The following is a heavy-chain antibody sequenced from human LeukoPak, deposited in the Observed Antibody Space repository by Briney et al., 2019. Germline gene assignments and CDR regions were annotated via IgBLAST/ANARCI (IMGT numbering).Heavy chain of an antibody. D-gene: IGHD2-8*01. J-gene: IGHJ5*02. V-gene: IGHV6-1*01. Sequence: SQTLSLTCAISGDSVSSNSAAWNWIRQSPSRGLEWLGRTYYRSKWYNDYAVSVKSRITINPDTSKNQFSLQLNSVTPEDTAVYYCARGIVLMVYDSPYNWFDPWGQGTLVTVS. CDR2: TYYRSKWYN. CDR3: ARGIVLMVYDSPYNWFDP. CDR1: GDSVSSNSAA.